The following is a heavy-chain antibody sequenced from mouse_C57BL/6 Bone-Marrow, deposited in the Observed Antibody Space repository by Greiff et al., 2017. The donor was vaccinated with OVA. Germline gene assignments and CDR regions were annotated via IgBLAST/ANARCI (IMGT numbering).Heavy chain of an antibody. J-gene: IGHJ3*01. D-gene: IGHD3-2*02. CDR3: AKTAQAAWFAY. CDR2: INPNNGGT. CDR1: GYTFTDYN. V-gene: IGHV1-22*01. Sequence: EVQLQQSGPELVKPGASVKMSCKASGYTFTDYNMHWVKQSHGKSLEWIGYINPNNGGTSYNQKFKGKATLTVNKSSSTAYMELRSLTSEESAVYYCAKTAQAAWFAYWGQGTLVTVSA.